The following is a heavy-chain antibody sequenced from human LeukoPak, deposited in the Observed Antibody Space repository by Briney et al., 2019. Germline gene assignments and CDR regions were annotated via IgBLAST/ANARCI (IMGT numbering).Heavy chain of an antibody. D-gene: IGHD6-6*01. CDR1: GYTFTSYD. Sequence: ASVKVSCKTPGYTFTSYDINWVRQATGQGLEWMGWMNPNSGDTGYVQKFQGRVTMTRDTSISTAYMELSSLRSDDTAVYYCARDREYWKLVRGANFDYWGQGTLVTVSS. CDR3: ARDREYWKLVRGANFDY. J-gene: IGHJ4*02. V-gene: IGHV1-8*02. CDR2: MNPNSGDT.